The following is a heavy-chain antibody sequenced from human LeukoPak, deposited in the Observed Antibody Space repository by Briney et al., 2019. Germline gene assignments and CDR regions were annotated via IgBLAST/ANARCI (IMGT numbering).Heavy chain of an antibody. CDR2: ISGSGGST. CDR3: AKDRVGYDASTFDY. J-gene: IGHJ4*02. D-gene: IGHD2-2*01. CDR1: GFTFSSYA. Sequence: PGGSLRLSCAACGFTFSSYAMSWVRQAPGKGLEWVSAISGSGGSTYYADSVKGRFTISRDNSKNTLYLQMNSLRAEDTAVYYCAKDRVGYDASTFDYWGQGTLVTVCS. V-gene: IGHV3-23*01.